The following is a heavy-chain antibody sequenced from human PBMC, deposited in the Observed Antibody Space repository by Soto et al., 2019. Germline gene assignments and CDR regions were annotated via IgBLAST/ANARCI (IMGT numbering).Heavy chain of an antibody. CDR1: RFTFDGCA. V-gene: IGHV3-9*01. Sequence: GGSLRLSCAASRFTFDGCAMHWVRQAPGKGLEWVSGISSNSGSIAYADSVRGRFTISRDNAENSLYLQMNSLRPEDTAVYYCAKGWSDDFWSAFWGIDHWGQGTLVTVSS. CDR3: AKGWSDDFWSAFWGIDH. CDR2: ISSNSGSI. D-gene: IGHD3-3*01. J-gene: IGHJ4*02.